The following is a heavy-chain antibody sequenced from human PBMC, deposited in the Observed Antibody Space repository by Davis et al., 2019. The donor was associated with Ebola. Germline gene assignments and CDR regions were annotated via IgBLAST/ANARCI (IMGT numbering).Heavy chain of an antibody. D-gene: IGHD6-19*01. CDR1: GFTFSRYW. Sequence: GESLKISCAASGFTFSRYWMSWVRQVPGKGLEWVANINEDGTEKNYVDSVKGRFTISRDKSNNTLYLEMSSLRVDDTAVYYCATTQWLREFDNWGQGTLVTVSS. J-gene: IGHJ4*02. CDR2: INEDGTEK. CDR3: ATTQWLREFDN. V-gene: IGHV3-7*03.